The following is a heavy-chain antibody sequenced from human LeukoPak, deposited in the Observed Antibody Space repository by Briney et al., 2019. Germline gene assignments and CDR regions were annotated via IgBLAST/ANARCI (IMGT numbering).Heavy chain of an antibody. CDR3: AREYSSSSDAFDI. Sequence: SETLSLTCTVSGGSISSSSYYWGWIRQPPGKGLEWIGSIYYSGSTNYNPSLKSRVTMSVDTSKNQFSLKLSSVTAADTAVYYCAREYSSSSDAFDIWGQGTMVTVSS. V-gene: IGHV4-39*07. D-gene: IGHD6-6*01. J-gene: IGHJ3*02. CDR2: IYYSGST. CDR1: GGSISSSSYY.